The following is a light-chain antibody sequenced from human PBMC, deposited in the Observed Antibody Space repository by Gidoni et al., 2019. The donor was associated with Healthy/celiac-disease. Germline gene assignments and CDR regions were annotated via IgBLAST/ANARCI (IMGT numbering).Light chain of an antibody. CDR1: QSNSSW. V-gene: IGKV1-5*03. CDR2: KAS. J-gene: IGKJ1*01. CDR3: QQYNSYSWT. Sequence: DIQMTQSPSTLSSSVGDRVTITCRASQSNSSWLAWYQQKPGQAPKLLIYKASSLESGVPARFSGSGSGTEFTLTISSLQPDDFATYYCQQYNSYSWTFGQGTKVEIK.